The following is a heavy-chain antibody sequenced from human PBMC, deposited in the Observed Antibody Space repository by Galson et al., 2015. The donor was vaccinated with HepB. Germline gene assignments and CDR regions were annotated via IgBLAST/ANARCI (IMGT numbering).Heavy chain of an antibody. J-gene: IGHJ3*02. CDR1: GYTFTSYG. Sequence: SVKVSCKASGYTFTSYGISWVRQAPGQGLEWMGWISAYNGNTNYAQKLQGRVTMTTDTSTSTAYMELRSLRSDDTAVYYCARGLRMAADQIDAFDIWGQGTMVTVSS. CDR2: ISAYNGNT. D-gene: IGHD6-13*01. CDR3: ARGLRMAADQIDAFDI. V-gene: IGHV1-18*01.